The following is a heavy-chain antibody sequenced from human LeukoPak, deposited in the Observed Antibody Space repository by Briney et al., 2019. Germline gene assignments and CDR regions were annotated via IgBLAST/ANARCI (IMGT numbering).Heavy chain of an antibody. CDR2: ISGSGGST. CDR1: GFTFSSYA. J-gene: IGHJ4*02. V-gene: IGHV3-23*01. D-gene: IGHD2-15*01. Sequence: GGSLRLSCAASGFTFSSYAMSWVRQAPGKGLEWVSAISGSGGSTYYADSVKGRFTISRDNSKNTLYLQMNSLRAEDTAVYYCAKGRGYCSGGSCYFDYWGQGTPVTVSS. CDR3: AKGRGYCSGGSCYFDY.